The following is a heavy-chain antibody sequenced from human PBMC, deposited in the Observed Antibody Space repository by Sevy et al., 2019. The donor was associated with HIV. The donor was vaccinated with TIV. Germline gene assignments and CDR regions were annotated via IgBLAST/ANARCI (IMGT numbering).Heavy chain of an antibody. J-gene: IGHJ6*02. CDR3: ARDYYDFWSGYFRYYYYGMDV. CDR1: GYTFTSYD. V-gene: IGHV1-8*01. CDR2: MNPNSGNT. Sequence: ASVKVSCKASGYTFTSYDINWVRQATGQGLEWMGWMNPNSGNTGYAQKFQGRVTMTRNTSISTAYMELSSLRSEDTAVYYCARDYYDFWSGYFRYYYYGMDVWGQGTTVTVSS. D-gene: IGHD3-3*01.